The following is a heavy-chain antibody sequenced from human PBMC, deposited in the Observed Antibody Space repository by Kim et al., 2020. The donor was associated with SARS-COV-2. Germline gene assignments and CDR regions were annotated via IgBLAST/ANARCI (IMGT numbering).Heavy chain of an antibody. CDR3: ARVSLDGGNFFDY. J-gene: IGHJ4*02. Sequence: YTPSFQGQVTISADQSISTAYLQWSSLKASDTAMYYCARVSLDGGNFFDYWGQGTLVTVSS. D-gene: IGHD2-15*01. V-gene: IGHV5-51*01.